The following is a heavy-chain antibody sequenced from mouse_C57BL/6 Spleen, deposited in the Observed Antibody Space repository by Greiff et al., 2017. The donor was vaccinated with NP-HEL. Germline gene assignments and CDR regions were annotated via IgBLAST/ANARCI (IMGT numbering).Heavy chain of an antibody. CDR1: GYSFTSYY. CDR2: IYPGSGNT. J-gene: IGHJ2*01. D-gene: IGHD2-4*01. Sequence: QVQLQQSGPELVKPGASVKISCKASGYSFTSYYIHWVKQRPGQGLEWIGWIYPGSGNTKYNEKFKGKATLTADTSSSTAYRQLSSLTSEDSAVYYCERGRLRRGFGYWGQGTTLTVSS. CDR3: ERGRLRRGFGY. V-gene: IGHV1-66*01.